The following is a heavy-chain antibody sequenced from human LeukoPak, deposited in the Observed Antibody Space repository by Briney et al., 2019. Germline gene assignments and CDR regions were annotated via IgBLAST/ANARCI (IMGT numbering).Heavy chain of an antibody. CDR3: ARAVVVPAALYGGLDY. Sequence: GGSLRLSCAASGFTVGVNFMTWVRQAPGKGLEWVSSISSSSSYIYYADSVKGQFTISRDNAKNSLYLQMNSLRAEDTAVYYCARAVVVPAALYGGLDYWGQGTLVTVSS. CDR2: ISSSSSYI. CDR1: GFTVGVNF. J-gene: IGHJ4*02. D-gene: IGHD2-2*01. V-gene: IGHV3-21*01.